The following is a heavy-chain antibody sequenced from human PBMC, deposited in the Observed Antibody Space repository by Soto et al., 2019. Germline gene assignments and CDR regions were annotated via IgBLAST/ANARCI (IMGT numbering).Heavy chain of an antibody. Sequence: PGGSLRLSCVASGFNLHDHAMHWVRQAPGKGLEWVSVISYDGSNQFYADSMKGRFTISRDNSENTLYLQMSSLRGDDTAVYYCARSAGYSTSWYFDYWGQGTLVTVSS. CDR2: ISYDGSNQ. V-gene: IGHV3-30*14. D-gene: IGHD6-13*01. J-gene: IGHJ4*02. CDR1: GFNLHDHA. CDR3: ARSAGYSTSWYFDY.